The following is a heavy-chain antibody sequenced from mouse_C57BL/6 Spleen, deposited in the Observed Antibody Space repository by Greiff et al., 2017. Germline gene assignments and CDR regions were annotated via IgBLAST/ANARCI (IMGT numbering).Heavy chain of an antibody. J-gene: IGHJ2*01. D-gene: IGHD1-1*01. CDR1: GFNITDYY. Sequence: EVQLQQSGAELVRPGASVKLSCTASGFNITDYYMHWVKQRPEQGLEWIGRIDPSDGDTEYAPKFQGKAPLTADTSSNTAYLQLRSLTSEGTAVYYCTTPVVATNYFDYGGQGTTLTVSS. V-gene: IGHV14-1*01. CDR3: TTPVVATNYFDY. CDR2: IDPSDGDT.